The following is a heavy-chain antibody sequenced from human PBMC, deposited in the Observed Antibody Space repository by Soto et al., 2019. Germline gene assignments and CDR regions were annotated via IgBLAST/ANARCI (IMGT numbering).Heavy chain of an antibody. D-gene: IGHD5-12*01. V-gene: IGHV1-18*01. Sequence: ASVKVSCNASGSPLTRSGISWVRQAPGQGLEWMGWISTYNGDTNYAQTFQGRVTMTTDTATSTVHMEVRSLRSDDTAVYYCAREGVAPYYYYGMDVWGQGTPVTASS. CDR2: ISTYNGDT. J-gene: IGHJ6*02. CDR3: AREGVAPYYYYGMDV. CDR1: GSPLTRSG.